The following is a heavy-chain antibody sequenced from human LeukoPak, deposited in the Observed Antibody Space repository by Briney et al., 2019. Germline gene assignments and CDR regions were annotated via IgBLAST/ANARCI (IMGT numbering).Heavy chain of an antibody. CDR2: ISSNGGST. D-gene: IGHD3-3*01. Sequence: GGSLRLSCAASGFTFSSYAMHWVRQAPGKGLEYVSAISSNGGSTYYANSVKGRFTISRDNSKNTLYLQMGSLRAEDMAVYYCARGGYDFWSGLSWGQGTLVTVSS. CDR1: GFTFSSYA. J-gene: IGHJ5*02. CDR3: ARGGYDFWSGLS. V-gene: IGHV3-64*01.